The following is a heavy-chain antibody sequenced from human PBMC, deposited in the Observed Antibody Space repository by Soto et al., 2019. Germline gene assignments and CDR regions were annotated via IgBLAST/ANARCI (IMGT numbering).Heavy chain of an antibody. Sequence: SETRSRPGLVSGASLSGYYWKWIRQPPGKGLEWIGRIYATGSSDYNPSLKSRITISVDMSKKQFSLTLRSVTAADTAMYYCVRDGTKNLRDWLDPWVQGSLVT. J-gene: IGHJ5*02. CDR1: GASLSGYY. D-gene: IGHD1-1*01. CDR2: IYATGSS. CDR3: VRDGTKNLRDWLDP. V-gene: IGHV4-4*07.